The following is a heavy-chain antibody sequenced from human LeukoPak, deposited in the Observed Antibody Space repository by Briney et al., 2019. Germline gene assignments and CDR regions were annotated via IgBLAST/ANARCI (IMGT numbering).Heavy chain of an antibody. Sequence: SETLSLTCAVYGGSFSGYYWSWIRQPPGKGLEWIGEINHSGSTNHNPSLKSRVTISVDTSKNQFSLKLSSVTAADTAVYYCARRGLWSSSGWYGLLDYWGQGTLVTVSS. CDR1: GGSFSGYY. V-gene: IGHV4-34*01. CDR3: ARRGLWSSSGWYGLLDY. J-gene: IGHJ4*02. CDR2: INHSGST. D-gene: IGHD6-19*01.